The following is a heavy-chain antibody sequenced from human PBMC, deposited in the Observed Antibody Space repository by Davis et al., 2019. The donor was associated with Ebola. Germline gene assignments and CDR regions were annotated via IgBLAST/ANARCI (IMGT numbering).Heavy chain of an antibody. D-gene: IGHD3-9*01. V-gene: IGHV3-13*01. Sequence: PGGSLRLSCAASGFTFSSYDMHWVRQATGKGLEWVSAIGTAGDTYYPGSVKGRFTISRENAKNSLYLQMNSLRAGDTAVYYCARGRGLRYFDWFKFDYWGQGTLVTVSS. CDR2: IGTAGDT. CDR1: GFTFSSYD. J-gene: IGHJ4*02. CDR3: ARGRGLRYFDWFKFDY.